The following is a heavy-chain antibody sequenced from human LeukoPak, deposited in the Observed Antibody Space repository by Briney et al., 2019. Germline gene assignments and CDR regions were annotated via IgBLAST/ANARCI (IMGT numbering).Heavy chain of an antibody. CDR2: IYYSGST. CDR1: GGSISTYY. J-gene: IGHJ5*02. CDR3: AREAGYLLDP. D-gene: IGHD6-13*01. V-gene: IGHV4-59*01. Sequence: PSETLSLTCTVSGGSISTYYWSWIRQPPGKGLEWIGYIYYSGSTNYNPSLKSRVTISLDTSKNEFSLKVTSVTAADTAVYYCAREAGYLLDPWGQGTLVTVSS.